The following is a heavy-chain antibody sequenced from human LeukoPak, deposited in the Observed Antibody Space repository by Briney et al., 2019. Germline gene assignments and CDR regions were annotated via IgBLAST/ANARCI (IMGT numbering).Heavy chain of an antibody. CDR1: GGSISSGGYY. Sequence: SETLSLTCTVSGGSISSGGYYWSWIRQHPGKGLEWIGYIYYSGSTYYNPSLKSRVTTSVDTSKNQFSLKLSSVTATDTAVYYCARGAASGGSLDYWGQGTLVTVSS. V-gene: IGHV4-31*03. J-gene: IGHJ4*02. D-gene: IGHD1-26*01. CDR3: ARGAASGGSLDY. CDR2: IYYSGST.